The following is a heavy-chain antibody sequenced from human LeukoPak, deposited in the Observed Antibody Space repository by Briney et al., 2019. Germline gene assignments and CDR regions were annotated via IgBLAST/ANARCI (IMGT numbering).Heavy chain of an antibody. D-gene: IGHD6-13*01. CDR3: ARDLMGIAYRGAFYY. J-gene: IGHJ4*02. V-gene: IGHV3-21*04. Sequence: GGSLRLSCAASGFTFSNYNMNWVRQAPGKGLELVSSISSSSSYIYYAGSVKGRFTISRDNAKNSLYLQMHSLRAEDTAVYYCARDLMGIAYRGAFYYWGQGTLVTVSS. CDR1: GFTFSNYN. CDR2: ISSSSSYI.